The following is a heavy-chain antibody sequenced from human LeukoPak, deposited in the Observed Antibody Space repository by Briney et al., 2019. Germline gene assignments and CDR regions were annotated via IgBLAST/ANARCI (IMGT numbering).Heavy chain of an antibody. CDR3: TTDVVDSSYSPYFDH. CDR2: IKSKTNGGTA. J-gene: IGHJ4*02. Sequence: GGSLRLSCAASGFTFSSYVMSWVRQAPGKGLEWVGRIKSKTNGGTADYAAPVKGRFTISRDDSKNTLYLQMNSLKTEDTAVYYCTTDVVDSSYSPYFDHWGQGTLVTVSS. V-gene: IGHV3-15*01. D-gene: IGHD6-6*01. CDR1: GFTFSSYV.